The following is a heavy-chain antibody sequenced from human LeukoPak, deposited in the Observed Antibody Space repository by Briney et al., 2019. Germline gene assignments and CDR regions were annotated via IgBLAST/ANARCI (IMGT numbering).Heavy chain of an antibody. D-gene: IGHD2-21*02. CDR1: GFTFSSYE. V-gene: IGHV3-48*03. CDR2: ITRSSSTI. CDR3: ARDKTPYCGRDCYAFDV. Sequence: GGSLRLSCAASGFTFSSYEMKWVRQAPGKGLEWVSYITRSSSTIYYADSVKGRFTISRDNDKNLLYLQMNSLRVEDTALYYCARDKTPYCGRDCYAFDVWGQGTMVTVSS. J-gene: IGHJ3*01.